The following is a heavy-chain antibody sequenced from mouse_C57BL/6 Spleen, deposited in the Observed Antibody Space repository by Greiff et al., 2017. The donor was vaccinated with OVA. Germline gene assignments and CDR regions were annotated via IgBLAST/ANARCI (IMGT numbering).Heavy chain of an antibody. CDR3: TDYGSSSRRYFDV. CDR1: GYPFTDYE. Sequence: QVQLQQSGAELVRPGASVTLSCKASGYPFTDYEMHWVKQTPVHGLEWIGAIDPETGGTAYNQKFKGTAILTADKSSRTAYMELRSLTSEDSAVYYGTDYGSSSRRYFDVWGTGTTVTVSS. J-gene: IGHJ1*03. D-gene: IGHD1-1*01. V-gene: IGHV1-15*01. CDR2: IDPETGGT.